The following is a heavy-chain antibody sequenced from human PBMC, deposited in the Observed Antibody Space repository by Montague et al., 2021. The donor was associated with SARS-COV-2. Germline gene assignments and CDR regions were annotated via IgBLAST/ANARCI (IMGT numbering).Heavy chain of an antibody. D-gene: IGHD3-10*01. J-gene: IGHJ6*02. CDR1: GGSISSYY. CDR3: AREGILWFGDLAPYSYGMDV. CDR2: SDYSGST. Sequence: SETLSLTCTVSGGSISSYYWSWIRQPPGKGLEWIGYSDYSGSTNYNPSLKSRVTISVDTAKNQFSLKLSSVTTADTAVYYCAREGILWFGDLAPYSYGMDVWGQGTMVTVSS. V-gene: IGHV4-59*01.